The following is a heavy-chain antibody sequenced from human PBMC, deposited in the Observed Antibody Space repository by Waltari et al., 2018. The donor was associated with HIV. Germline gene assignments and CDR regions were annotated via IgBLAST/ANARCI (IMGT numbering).Heavy chain of an antibody. CDR1: GGSITSGDYY. J-gene: IGHJ2*01. V-gene: IGHV4-61*02. CDR2: VYTSGGA. CDR3: ARGLDILTGHYHWFLDV. D-gene: IGHD3-9*01. Sequence: QVQLQESGPGLVKPSQTLSLTCTVSGGSITSGDYYWTWIRQPAGKGREWIGRVYTSGGANYNPSLRSRVTMSLDTSKNQFSLKLTSVTAADTAVYYCARGLDILTGHYHWFLDVWGRGTLVTVSS.